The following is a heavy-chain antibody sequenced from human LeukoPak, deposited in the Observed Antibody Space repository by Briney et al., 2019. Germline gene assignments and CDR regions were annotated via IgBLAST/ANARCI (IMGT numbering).Heavy chain of an antibody. CDR1: GLSFSLYS. CDR3: VKDFGVGQDFDY. Sequence: GGSLRLSCTASGLSFSLYSMNWVRQAPGKGLEWVSYISYSGSTIYYADSVKGRFTISRDNAKNSLYLQMNSLRAEDTAVYYCVKDFGVGQDFDYWGQGTLVTVSS. J-gene: IGHJ4*02. D-gene: IGHD3-3*01. CDR2: ISYSGSTI. V-gene: IGHV3-48*04.